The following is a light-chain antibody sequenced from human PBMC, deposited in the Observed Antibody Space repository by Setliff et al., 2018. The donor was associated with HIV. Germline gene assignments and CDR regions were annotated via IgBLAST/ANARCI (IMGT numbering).Light chain of an antibody. CDR1: SSDVGGYPY. Sequence: QSALAQPASVSGSPGQSVTISCTGTSSDVGGYPYVSWYQQYPGKVPKLMIYEGSKRPSGVSNRFSASKSGNTASLTISGLQAEDEADYYCSSYVGSPAYVFGPGTKVTVL. CDR2: EGS. J-gene: IGLJ1*01. CDR3: SSYVGSPAYV. V-gene: IGLV2-23*01.